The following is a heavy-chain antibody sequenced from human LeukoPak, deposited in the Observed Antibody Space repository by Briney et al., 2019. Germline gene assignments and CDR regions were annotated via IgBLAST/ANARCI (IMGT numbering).Heavy chain of an antibody. V-gene: IGHV3-48*03. Sequence: GGSLRLSCAASGFTFSSYEMNWVRQAPGKGLEWVSYISSSGSTIYYADSVKGRFTISRDNAKNSLYLQMNSLRAEDTAVYFCAREDYYYSMDVWGQGTTVTVSS. CDR2: ISSSGSTI. CDR1: GFTFSSYE. CDR3: AREDYYYSMDV. J-gene: IGHJ6*02.